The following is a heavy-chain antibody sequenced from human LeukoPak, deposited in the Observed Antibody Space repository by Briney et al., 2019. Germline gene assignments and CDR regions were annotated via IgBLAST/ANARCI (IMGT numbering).Heavy chain of an antibody. Sequence: SETLSLTCAVYGGSFSGYYWSWIRQPPGKGLEWIGEINHSGSTNYNPSLKSRVTISVDTSKNQFSLKLSSVTAADTAVYYCARHQSYSSGWYLGMDVWGQGTTVTVSS. CDR3: ARHQSYSSGWYLGMDV. D-gene: IGHD6-19*01. J-gene: IGHJ6*02. CDR1: GGSFSGYY. CDR2: INHSGST. V-gene: IGHV4-34*01.